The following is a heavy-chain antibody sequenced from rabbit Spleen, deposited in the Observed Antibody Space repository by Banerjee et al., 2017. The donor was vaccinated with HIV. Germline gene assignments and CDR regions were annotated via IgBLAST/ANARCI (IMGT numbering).Heavy chain of an antibody. J-gene: IGHJ4*01. Sequence: QSLEESGGGLVQPEGSLTLTCKASGFSFGDRDVMCWVRQAPGKGLEWIACINAATGKPVYATWAKGRFTIYRASWTAVTLQMTSLAAADTATYFCARDLAGAIGWNFYLWGPGTLVTVS. D-gene: IGHD4-1*01. V-gene: IGHV1S40*01. CDR2: INAATGKP. CDR3: ARDLAGAIGWNFYL. CDR1: GFSFGDRDV.